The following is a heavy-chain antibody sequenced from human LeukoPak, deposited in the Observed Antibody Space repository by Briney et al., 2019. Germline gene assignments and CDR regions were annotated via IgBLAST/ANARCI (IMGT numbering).Heavy chain of an antibody. V-gene: IGHV3-23*01. Sequence: GGSLRLSCGASGFTFSIYAMSWVRQAPGKGLEWVSAISGSGGSTYYADSVKGRFTISRDNSKNTLYLQMNSLRAEDTAVYYCAKDPRPRDILCWGQGTLVTVSS. CDR1: GFTFSIYA. J-gene: IGHJ4*02. CDR3: AKDPRPRDILC. CDR2: ISGSGGST. D-gene: IGHD3-9*01.